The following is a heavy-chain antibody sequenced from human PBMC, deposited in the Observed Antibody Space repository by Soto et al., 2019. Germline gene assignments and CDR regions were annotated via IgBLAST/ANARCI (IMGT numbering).Heavy chain of an antibody. CDR3: ARGVAVAFTRGFDY. D-gene: IGHD6-19*01. CDR1: GDSISSFY. V-gene: IGHV4-59*01. J-gene: IGHJ4*02. CDR2: IYYSGST. Sequence: SEGLSRTPSLEGDSISSFYLGWNRQPPGKGLEWIGYIYYSGSTNYNPSLKGRVTISVDTSKNQFSLKLSSVTAADTAVYYCARGVAVAFTRGFDYCGQGTLVPVSS.